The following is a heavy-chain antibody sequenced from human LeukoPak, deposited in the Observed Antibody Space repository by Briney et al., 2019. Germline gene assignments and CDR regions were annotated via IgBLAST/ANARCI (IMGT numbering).Heavy chain of an antibody. Sequence: GESLQISCKGSGYSFTTYWIGWVRQLPGKGLEWMGIISPGDSDTRYSPSFQGQVTISADKSISTAYLQWSSLKASDTAMYFCARYYYGSGSQSLNWFDPWGQGTLVTVSS. CDR2: ISPGDSDT. V-gene: IGHV5-51*01. CDR3: ARYYYGSGSQSLNWFDP. D-gene: IGHD3-10*01. CDR1: GYSFTTYW. J-gene: IGHJ5*02.